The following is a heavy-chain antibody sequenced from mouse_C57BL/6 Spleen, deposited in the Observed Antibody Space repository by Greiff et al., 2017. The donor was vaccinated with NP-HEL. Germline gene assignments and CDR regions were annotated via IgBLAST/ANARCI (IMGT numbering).Heavy chain of an antibody. CDR2: IDPSGSGT. CDR1: GYTFTSYW. D-gene: IGHD1-1*02. CDR3: ARSWSWFAY. J-gene: IGHJ3*01. V-gene: IGHV1-61*01. Sequence: VQLQQPGAELVRPGASVKLSCKASGYTFTSYWMEWVKQRPGQGLEWIGNIDPSGSGTHYNQKFKDKATLTVDKSSSTAYMQLSSLTSEDSAVYYCARSWSWFAYWGQGTLVTVSA.